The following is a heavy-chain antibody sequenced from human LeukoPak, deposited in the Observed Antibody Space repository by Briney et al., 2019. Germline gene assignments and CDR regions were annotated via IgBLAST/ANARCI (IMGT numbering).Heavy chain of an antibody. V-gene: IGHV3-21*01. D-gene: IGHD4-17*01. CDR1: GFTFSSYS. Sequence: PGGSLRLSCAASGFTFSSYSMNWVRQAPGKGLEWVSSISSSSYIYYADSVKGRFTISRDNAKNSLYLQMNSLRAEDTAVYYCARDATVTYFDYWGQGTLVTVSS. CDR2: ISSSSYI. CDR3: ARDATVTYFDY. J-gene: IGHJ4*02.